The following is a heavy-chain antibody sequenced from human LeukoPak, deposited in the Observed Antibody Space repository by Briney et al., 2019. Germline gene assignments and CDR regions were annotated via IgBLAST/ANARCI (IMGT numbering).Heavy chain of an antibody. CDR1: GYTFTGYY. CDR3: AREAIAARRRGFDY. CDR2: INPNSGGT. D-gene: IGHD6-6*01. J-gene: IGHJ4*02. Sequence: GASVKVSCKASGYTFTGYYMHWVGQAPGQGLEWMGWINPNSGGTNYAQKFQGRVTMTRDTSISTAYMELSRLRSDDTAVYYCAREAIAARRRGFDYWGQGTLVTVSS. V-gene: IGHV1-2*02.